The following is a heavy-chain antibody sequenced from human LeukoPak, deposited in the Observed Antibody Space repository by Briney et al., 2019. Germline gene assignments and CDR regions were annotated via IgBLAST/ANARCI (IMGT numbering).Heavy chain of an antibody. CDR2: ISSSSSYI. CDR3: ARGSYSGSYYVNY. V-gene: IGHV3-21*01. Sequence: PGGSLRLSCAASGFTFSSYSMNWVRQAPGKGLEWVSSISSSSSYIYYADSVKGRFTISRDNAKNSLYLQMNSLRAEDTAVYYCARGSYSGSYYVNYWGQGTLVTVSS. CDR1: GFTFSSYS. J-gene: IGHJ4*02. D-gene: IGHD1-26*01.